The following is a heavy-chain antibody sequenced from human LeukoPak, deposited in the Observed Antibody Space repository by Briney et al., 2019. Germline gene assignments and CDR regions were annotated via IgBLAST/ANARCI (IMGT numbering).Heavy chain of an antibody. Sequence: GGSLRLSCAASGITLSSFAMSRVRQAPGTGLEWVSCFSGSGGSIYYADSVKGRFTVSRDNSKNTLYLQMNSLRAEDTAVYYCAKFSPTPLLNYYYYGMDVWGQGTTVTVSS. J-gene: IGHJ6*02. CDR1: GITLSSFA. CDR3: AKFSPTPLLNYYYYGMDV. V-gene: IGHV3-23*01. CDR2: FSGSGGSI.